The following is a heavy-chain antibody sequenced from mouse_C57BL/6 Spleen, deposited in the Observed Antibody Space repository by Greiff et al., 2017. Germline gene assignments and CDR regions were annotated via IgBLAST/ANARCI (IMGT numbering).Heavy chain of an antibody. Sequence: EVQLQQSGPELVKPGASVKISCKASGYSFTGYYMNWVKQSPEKSLEWIGEINPSTGGTTYNQKFKAKATLTVDKSSSTAYMQLNSLTSEDSAVYYCAKITTVVAPYYYAMDGWGQGTTVTVSS. CDR1: GYSFTGYY. J-gene: IGHJ4*01. D-gene: IGHD1-1*01. CDR2: INPSTGGT. V-gene: IGHV1-42*01. CDR3: AKITTVVAPYYYAMDG.